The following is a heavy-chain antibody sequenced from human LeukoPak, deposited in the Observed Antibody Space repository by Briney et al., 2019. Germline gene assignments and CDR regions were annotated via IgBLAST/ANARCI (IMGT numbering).Heavy chain of an antibody. J-gene: IGHJ4*02. CDR3: ARVGLAAPGYFDY. V-gene: IGHV1-69*05. Sequence: SVKVSCKASGGTFSSYAISWVRQAPGQGLEWMGGIIPIFGTANYAQKFQGRVTITTDESTSTAYMELSSLRSEDTAVHYCARVGLAAPGYFDYWGQGTLVTVSS. CDR1: GGTFSSYA. CDR2: IIPIFGTA. D-gene: IGHD6-19*01.